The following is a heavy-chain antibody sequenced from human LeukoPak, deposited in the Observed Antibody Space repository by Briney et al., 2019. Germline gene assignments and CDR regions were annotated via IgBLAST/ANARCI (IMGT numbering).Heavy chain of an antibody. V-gene: IGHV3-23*01. CDR2: ISGSGGST. D-gene: IGHD6-13*01. CDR3: AKRLAAAGTRSVDY. J-gene: IGHJ4*02. Sequence: GGALRLSCAACGFTFISYAMSGVRQAPGGGVEWVSAISGSGGSTYYADSLKGRFTISRDNSKSTLYLQMNSLRAADTAVYYCAKRLAAAGTRSVDYWGQGTLVTVSS. CDR1: GFTFISYA.